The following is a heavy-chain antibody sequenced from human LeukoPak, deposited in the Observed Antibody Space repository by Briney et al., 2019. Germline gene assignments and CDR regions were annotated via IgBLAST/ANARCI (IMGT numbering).Heavy chain of an antibody. J-gene: IGHJ4*02. CDR2: IYSGGNT. D-gene: IGHD3-22*01. V-gene: IGHV3-53*01. Sequence: PGGSLRLSCAASGFTVSSNYMSWVRQAPGKGLEWVSVIYSGGNTYYADSVKGRFTISRDNSKNTLYLKMNCLRAEDTAVYYCARGEYYYDSSGYYQFYYFDYWGQGTLVTVSS. CDR1: GFTVSSNY. CDR3: ARGEYYYDSSGYYQFYYFDY.